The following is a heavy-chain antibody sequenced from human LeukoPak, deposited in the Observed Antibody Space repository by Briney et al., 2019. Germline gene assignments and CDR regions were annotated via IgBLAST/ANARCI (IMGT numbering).Heavy chain of an antibody. D-gene: IGHD5-18*01. CDR1: GGSISTYY. CDR2: ISHSGST. J-gene: IGHJ6*02. Sequence: SETLSLTCTVSGGSISTYYWSWIRQPPGKGLEWLAYISHSGSTNFNPSLKSRVTISVDTSMNQFSLKLSSVTAADTAVYYCARHGYGQGYKRYHYYNMDLWGQGTTVTVSS. CDR3: ARHGYGQGYKRYHYYNMDL. V-gene: IGHV4-59*01.